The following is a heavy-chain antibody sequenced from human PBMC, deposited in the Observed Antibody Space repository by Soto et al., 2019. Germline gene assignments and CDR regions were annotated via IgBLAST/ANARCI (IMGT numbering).Heavy chain of an antibody. Sequence: EVQLVESGGGLVKPGGSLRLSCAASGFTFSSYSMNWVRQAPGKGLEWVSSISSSSSYIYYADSVKGRFTISRDNAKNSLYLQMNSLRAEDTAVYYCARDLMGHWYFDLWGRGTLVTVSS. CDR3: ARDLMGHWYFDL. J-gene: IGHJ2*01. CDR2: ISSSSSYI. CDR1: GFTFSSYS. V-gene: IGHV3-21*01.